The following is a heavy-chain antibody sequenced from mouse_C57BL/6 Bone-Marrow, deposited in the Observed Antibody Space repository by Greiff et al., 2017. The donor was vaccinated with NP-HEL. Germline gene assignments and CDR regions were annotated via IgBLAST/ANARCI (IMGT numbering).Heavy chain of an antibody. J-gene: IGHJ1*03. CDR2: IHPNSGST. D-gene: IGHD1-1*01. CDR1: GYTFTSYW. V-gene: IGHV1-64*01. CDR3: AREGDYYGSSLYWYFDV. Sequence: VQLQESGAELVKPGASVKLSCKASGYTFTSYWMHWVKQRPGQGLEWIGMIHPNSGSTNYNEKFKSKATLTVDKSSSTAYMQLSSLTSEDSAVYYCAREGDYYGSSLYWYFDVWGTGTTVTVSS.